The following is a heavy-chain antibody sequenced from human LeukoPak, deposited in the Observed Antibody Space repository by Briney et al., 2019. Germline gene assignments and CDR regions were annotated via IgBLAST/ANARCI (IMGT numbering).Heavy chain of an antibody. V-gene: IGHV4-39*01. J-gene: IGHJ4*02. D-gene: IGHD2-15*01. Sequence: GSLRLSCAASGFTFSSYQMNWVRQPPGKGLEWIGSFYYSGSTYYNPSLRSRVTISVDTSKNLFSLKLSSVTAADTAVYYCASTPLRYCSDGSCYYDYWGQGTLVTASS. CDR2: FYYSGST. CDR1: GFTFSSYQ. CDR3: ASTPLRYCSDGSCYYDY.